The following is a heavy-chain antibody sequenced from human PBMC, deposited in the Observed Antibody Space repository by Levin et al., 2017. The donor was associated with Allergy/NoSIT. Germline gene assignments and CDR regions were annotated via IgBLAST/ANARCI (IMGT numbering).Heavy chain of an antibody. V-gene: IGHV3-15*01. Sequence: GESLKISCAASGFTLSNAWMSWVRQAPGKGLEWVGRIKSKTDGGTTDYAAPVKGRFTISRDDSKNTLYLQMNSLKTEDTAVYYCTTDGGVTTVTNWYFDLWGRGTLVTVSS. CDR1: GFTLSNAW. D-gene: IGHD4-17*01. CDR2: IKSKTDGGTT. CDR3: TTDGGVTTVTNWYFDL. J-gene: IGHJ2*01.